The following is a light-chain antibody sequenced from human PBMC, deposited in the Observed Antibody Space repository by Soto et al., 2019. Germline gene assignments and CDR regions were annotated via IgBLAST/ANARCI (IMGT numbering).Light chain of an antibody. V-gene: IGKV1-5*03. Sequence: DIQMTQSPSTLSASVGDRVTITCRASQSISSWLAWYQQKPGKAPKLLIFKASSLESGVPSRFSGSGSGTEFTITLSSLQPDDFSTYYRQQHNSYSRTFGQGTKVEIK. CDR3: QQHNSYSRT. CDR1: QSISSW. J-gene: IGKJ1*01. CDR2: KAS.